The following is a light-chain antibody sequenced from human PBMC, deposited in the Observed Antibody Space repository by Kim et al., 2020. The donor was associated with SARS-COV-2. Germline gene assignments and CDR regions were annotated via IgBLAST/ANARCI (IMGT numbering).Light chain of an antibody. Sequence: EIVLTQSPATLSLSPGERATLSCRASQSTYLAWYQQKPGQAPRLLIYDASDRATGIPARFSGSGSGTDFTLTISSLEPEDFAVYYCQQRSNWLWTFGQGTKVEIK. J-gene: IGKJ1*01. CDR1: QSTY. CDR3: QQRSNWLWT. CDR2: DAS. V-gene: IGKV3-11*01.